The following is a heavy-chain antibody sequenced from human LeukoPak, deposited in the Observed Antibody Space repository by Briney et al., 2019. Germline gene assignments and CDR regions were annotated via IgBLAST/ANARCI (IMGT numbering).Heavy chain of an antibody. V-gene: IGHV4-31*11. CDR2: IYYSGST. CDR1: GGSISSSNW. D-gene: IGHD3-10*01. Sequence: SETLSLTCAVSGGSISSSNWWSWVRQHPGKGLEWIGYIYYSGSTYYNPSLKSRVTISVDTSKNQFSLKLSSVTAADTAVYYCARAWFGDRYWYFDLWGRGTLVTVSS. J-gene: IGHJ2*01. CDR3: ARAWFGDRYWYFDL.